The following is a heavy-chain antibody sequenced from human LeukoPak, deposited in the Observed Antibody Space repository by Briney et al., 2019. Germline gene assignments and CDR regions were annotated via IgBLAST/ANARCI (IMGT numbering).Heavy chain of an antibody. CDR1: GFTFSSYA. CDR3: AKTESAFDS. Sequence: PGGSLRLSCAASGFTFSSYAMSWVRQAPGKGLEWVSRINNDGSSTTYADSVRGRFTIVRDNAKSTLYLEMNSLRAEDTAVYYCAKTESAFDSWGQGTLVTVSS. J-gene: IGHJ4*02. D-gene: IGHD1-14*01. CDR2: INNDGSST. V-gene: IGHV3-74*03.